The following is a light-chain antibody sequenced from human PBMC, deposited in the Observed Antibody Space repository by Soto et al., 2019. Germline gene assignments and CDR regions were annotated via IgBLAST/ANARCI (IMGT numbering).Light chain of an antibody. Sequence: DIQMTQSPSSLSASVGDRVTITCRASQGIRSDLGWFQQRPGKAPKRLIYGASSLHSGVPSRFSGSGSGTEFPLTINNLQPEDFATYYCLNHKSFPQTFGQGTKVDIK. CDR2: GAS. J-gene: IGKJ1*01. V-gene: IGKV1-17*02. CDR1: QGIRSD. CDR3: LNHKSFPQT.